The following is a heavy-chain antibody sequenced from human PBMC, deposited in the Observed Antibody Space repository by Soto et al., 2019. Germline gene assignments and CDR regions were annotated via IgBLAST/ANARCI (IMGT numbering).Heavy chain of an antibody. CDR2: IDPSDSYT. CDR3: ASLYCSSTSCLGTYYYYGMDV. D-gene: IGHD2-2*01. Sequence: GESLKISCKGSGYSFTSYCISWVRQMPGKGLEWMGRIDPSDSYTNYSPSFQGHVTISADKSISTAYLQWSSLKASDTAMYYCASLYCSSTSCLGTYYYYGMDVWGQGTTVTVSS. CDR1: GYSFTSYC. J-gene: IGHJ6*02. V-gene: IGHV5-10-1*01.